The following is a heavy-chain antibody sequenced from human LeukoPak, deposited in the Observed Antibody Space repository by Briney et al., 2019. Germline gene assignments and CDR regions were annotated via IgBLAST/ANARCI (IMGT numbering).Heavy chain of an antibody. Sequence: SETLSLTCAVYGGSFSGYYWSWIRQPPGKGLEWIGEINHSGSTNYNPSLKSRVTISVDTSKNQFSLKLSSVTAADTAVYYCARGYGRGWFGLTTSRPLDYWGQGTLVTVSS. J-gene: IGHJ4*02. CDR1: GGSFSGYY. CDR2: INHSGST. D-gene: IGHD3-10*01. CDR3: ARGYGRGWFGLTTSRPLDY. V-gene: IGHV4-34*01.